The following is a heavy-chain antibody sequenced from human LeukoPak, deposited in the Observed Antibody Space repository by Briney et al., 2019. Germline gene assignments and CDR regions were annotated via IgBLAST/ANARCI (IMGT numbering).Heavy chain of an antibody. CDR2: ISAYNGNT. Sequence: GASVKVSCKASGYTFTSYGISWVRQAPGQGVEWMGWISAYNGNTNYAQKLQGTVTMTTDTSTSTPYMELRSLRSDDTAVYYCARDSSSWYYFDYWGQGTLVTVSS. J-gene: IGHJ4*02. CDR3: ARDSSSWYYFDY. D-gene: IGHD6-13*01. V-gene: IGHV1-18*01. CDR1: GYTFTSYG.